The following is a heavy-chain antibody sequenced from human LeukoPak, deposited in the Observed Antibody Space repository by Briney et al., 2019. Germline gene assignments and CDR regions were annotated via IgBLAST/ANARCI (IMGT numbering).Heavy chain of an antibody. D-gene: IGHD5-18*01. V-gene: IGHV4-31*03. CDR3: ARDIGVDTAMVTSWAFDI. CDR1: GGSISSGGYY. Sequence: PSETLSLTCTVSGGSISSGGYYWNWIRQHPGKGLEWIGYIYYSGSTYYNPSLKSRVTISVDTSKNQFSLKLSSVSAADTAVYYCARDIGVDTAMVTSWAFDIWGQGTMVTVSS. J-gene: IGHJ3*02. CDR2: IYYSGST.